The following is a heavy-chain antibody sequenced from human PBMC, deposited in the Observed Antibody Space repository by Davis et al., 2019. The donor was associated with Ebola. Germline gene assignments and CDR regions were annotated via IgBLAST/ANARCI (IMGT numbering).Heavy chain of an antibody. CDR3: ARDVTDRSSSWYMYAFDI. CDR1: GGTFSSYA. J-gene: IGHJ3*02. D-gene: IGHD6-13*01. Sequence: AASVKVSCKASGGTFSSYAISWVRQAPGQGLEWMGGIIPIFGTANYAQKFQGRVTITADESTSTAYMELSSLRSEDTAVYYCARDVTDRSSSWYMYAFDIWGQGTMVTVSS. CDR2: IIPIFGTA. V-gene: IGHV1-69*13.